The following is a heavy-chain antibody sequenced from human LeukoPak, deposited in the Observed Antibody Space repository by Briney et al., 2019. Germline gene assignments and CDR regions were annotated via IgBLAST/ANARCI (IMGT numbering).Heavy chain of an antibody. V-gene: IGHV4-4*07. J-gene: IGHJ2*01. CDR1: GGSISSYY. D-gene: IGHD3-3*01. CDR2: IYTSGST. CDR3: ARSRYYDFWSGPRDWYFDL. Sequence: PSETLSLTCTVSGGSISSYYWRWIRQPAGKGLEWIGRIYTSGSTNYNPSLKSRVTMSVDTSKNQFSLKLSSVTAADTAVYYCARSRYYDFWSGPRDWYFDLWGRGTLVTVSS.